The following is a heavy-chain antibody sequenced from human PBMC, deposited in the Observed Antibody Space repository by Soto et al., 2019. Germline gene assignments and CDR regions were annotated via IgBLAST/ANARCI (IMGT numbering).Heavy chain of an antibody. D-gene: IGHD2-8*01. V-gene: IGHV3-23*01. CDR3: ARGGGYCTPTSCAIDS. J-gene: IGHJ4*02. CDR2: VSLTGDRT. Sequence: GGSLRLSCVASSFSFSSYEMSWVRQAAGKGLEWVSRVSLTGDRTNYAGSVKGRFTVSRDNFKNTLYLEMDSLRPEDTAIYYCARGGGYCTPTSCAIDSWGRGTPVTVSS. CDR1: SFSFSSYE.